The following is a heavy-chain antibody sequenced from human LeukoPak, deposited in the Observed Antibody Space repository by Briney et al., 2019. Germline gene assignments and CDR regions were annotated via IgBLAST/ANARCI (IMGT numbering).Heavy chain of an antibody. CDR2: MNPNSGNT. J-gene: IGHJ3*02. CDR3: ARGIYDFWSGSDAFDI. V-gene: IGHV1-8*02. Sequence: ASVNVSCKASGGTFSSYAISWVRQATGQGLEWMGWMNPNSGNTGYAQKFQGRVTMTRNTSISTAYMELSSLRSEDTAVYYCARGIYDFWSGSDAFDIWGQGTMVTVSS. CDR1: GGTFSSYA. D-gene: IGHD3-3*01.